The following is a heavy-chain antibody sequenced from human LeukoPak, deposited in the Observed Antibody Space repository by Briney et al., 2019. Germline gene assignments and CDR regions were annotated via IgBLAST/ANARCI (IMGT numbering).Heavy chain of an antibody. V-gene: IGHV3-23*01. CDR1: GFIFSRFD. J-gene: IGHJ4*02. CDR3: AKRRASDGSGYRAFEF. Sequence: GGSLRLSCAASGFIFSRFDMSWVRQPPEEGLEWVSTISFAGDKTAYTDSVKGRFIIFRDNSKNTVYLQMNSLRAEDTAVYYCAKRRASDGSGYRAFEFWGQGTLVTVSS. CDR2: ISFAGDKT. D-gene: IGHD3-22*01.